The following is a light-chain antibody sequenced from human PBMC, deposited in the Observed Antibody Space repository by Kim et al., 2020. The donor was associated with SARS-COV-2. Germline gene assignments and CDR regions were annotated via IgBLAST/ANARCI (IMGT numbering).Light chain of an antibody. CDR1: KLGHKY. Sequence: SYELTQPPSVSVSPGQTASITCSGDKLGHKYACWYQQKPGQSPVVVIYQDNKRPSGIPERFSGSNSGNTATLTISGTQAMDEAAYYCQAWDSGTVVFGGGTLLTVL. J-gene: IGLJ2*01. V-gene: IGLV3-1*01. CDR2: QDN. CDR3: QAWDSGTVV.